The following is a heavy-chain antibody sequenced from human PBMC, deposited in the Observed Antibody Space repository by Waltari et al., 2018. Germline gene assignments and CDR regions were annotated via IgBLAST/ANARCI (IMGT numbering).Heavy chain of an antibody. Sequence: QVQLVQSGAEVKKPGASVKVSCKASGYTFTSYDITWVRQAPGQGLEWMGWMNPNSGNTGYAQKFQGRVTMTRNTSISTAYMELSSLRSEDTAVYYCARTYYDFWSYYYYYGMDVWGQGTTVTVSS. D-gene: IGHD3-3*01. V-gene: IGHV1-8*01. J-gene: IGHJ6*02. CDR3: ARTYYDFWSYYYYYGMDV. CDR2: MNPNSGNT. CDR1: GYTFTSYD.